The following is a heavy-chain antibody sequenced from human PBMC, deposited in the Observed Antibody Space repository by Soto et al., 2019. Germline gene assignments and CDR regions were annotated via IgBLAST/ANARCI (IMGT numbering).Heavy chain of an antibody. CDR1: GGSVSSDSYY. V-gene: IGHV4-61*01. Sequence: TGTVSGGSVSSDSYYWSWIRQPPGKGLEWIGFIYYSGTTNYNPSLKSRVMISLDTSKNQFSLKLSSVTAADTAIYYCARGPPPNWFDPWGQGTLVTVSS. CDR2: IYYSGTT. CDR3: ARGPPPNWFDP. J-gene: IGHJ5*02.